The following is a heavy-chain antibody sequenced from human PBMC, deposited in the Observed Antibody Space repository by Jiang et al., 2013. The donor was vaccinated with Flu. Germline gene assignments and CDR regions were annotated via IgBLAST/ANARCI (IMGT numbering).Heavy chain of an antibody. V-gene: IGHV3-23*01. J-gene: IGHJ3*02. CDR3: AKDLSRVVVVPAAISFDI. D-gene: IGHD2-2*01. CDR2: ISGSGGST. CDR1: GFTFSSYA. Sequence: LVKPGGSLRLSCAASGFTFSSYAMSWVRQAPGKGLEWVSAISGSGGSTYYADSVKGRFTISRDNSKNTLYLQMNSLRAEDTAVYYCAKDLSRVVVVPAAISFDIWGQGTMVTVSS.